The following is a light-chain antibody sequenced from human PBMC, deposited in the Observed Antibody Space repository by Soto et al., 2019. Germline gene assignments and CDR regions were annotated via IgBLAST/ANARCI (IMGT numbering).Light chain of an antibody. V-gene: IGKV3-20*01. CDR2: GAS. CDR3: QHYGSTPWT. CDR1: QSVSSSY. Sequence: EGLLTQSPGTLSLSAGERATLSFSSSQSVSSSYLAWYQQKPGQAPRLLIYGASSRATDIPDRITGSGSGTDFTLTISRLEPEDFAVYYCQHYGSTPWTFGQGTKVDI. J-gene: IGKJ1*01.